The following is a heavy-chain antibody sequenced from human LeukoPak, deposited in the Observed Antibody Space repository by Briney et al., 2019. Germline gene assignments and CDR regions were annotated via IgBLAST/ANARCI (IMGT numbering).Heavy chain of an antibody. D-gene: IGHD6-13*01. V-gene: IGHV4-59*08. CDR3: ARGYSSSWYEVGYFDY. CDR2: IYYSGST. Sequence: RASETLSLTCTVSGGSISSYYWSWIRQPPGKGLEWIGYIYYSGSTNYNPSLKSRVTISVDTSKNQFSLKLSSVTAAGTAVYYCARGYSSSWYEVGYFDYWGQGTLVTVSS. CDR1: GGSISSYY. J-gene: IGHJ4*02.